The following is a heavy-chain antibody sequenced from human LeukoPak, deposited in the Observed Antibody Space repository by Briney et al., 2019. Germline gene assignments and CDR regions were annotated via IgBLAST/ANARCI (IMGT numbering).Heavy chain of an antibody. CDR1: GFTFSSYG. Sequence: PGRSLRLSCAASGFTFSSYGMHRVRQAPGKGLEWVAVISYDGSNKYYADSVKGRFTISRDNSKNTLYLQMNSLRAEDTAVYYCAKGRAWAETDYWGQGTLVTVSS. V-gene: IGHV3-30*18. D-gene: IGHD7-27*01. CDR2: ISYDGSNK. J-gene: IGHJ4*02. CDR3: AKGRAWAETDY.